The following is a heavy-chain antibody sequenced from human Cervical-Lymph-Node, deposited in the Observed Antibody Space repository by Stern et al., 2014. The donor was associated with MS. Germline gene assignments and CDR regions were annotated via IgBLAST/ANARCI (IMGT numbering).Heavy chain of an antibody. CDR1: GGSTSSTNYY. Sequence: QVQLQESGPGLVKPSETLSLTCTVSGGSTSSTNYYWGWIRQPPVKGLEWIASISHSGSSYSIPSLKSRLTISIDTPKNLFSLKLISVTAADTAVYYCASLNGSGSYPDYWGQGTLVIVSS. V-gene: IGHV4-39*01. CDR3: ASLNGSGSYPDY. CDR2: ISHSGSS. D-gene: IGHD3-10*01. J-gene: IGHJ4*02.